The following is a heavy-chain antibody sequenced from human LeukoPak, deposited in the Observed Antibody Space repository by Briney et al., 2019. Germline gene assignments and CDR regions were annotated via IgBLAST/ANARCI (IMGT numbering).Heavy chain of an antibody. D-gene: IGHD1/OR15-1a*01. V-gene: IGHV4-59*11. J-gene: IGHJ6*03. CDR1: GGSISSHY. CDR3: AGISGTGYYYYYMDV. Sequence: PSETLSLTCTVSGGSISSHYWSWIRQPPGKGLEWIGYIYYSGSTNYNPSFKSRVTISVDTSKNQFSLRLSSVTAADTAVYYCAGISGTGYYYYYMDVWGKGTTVTVSS. CDR2: IYYSGST.